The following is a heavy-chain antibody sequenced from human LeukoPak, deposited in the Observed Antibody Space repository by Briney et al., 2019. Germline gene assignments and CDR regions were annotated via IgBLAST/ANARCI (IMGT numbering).Heavy chain of an antibody. J-gene: IGHJ4*02. CDR2: IYYSGST. D-gene: IGHD6-13*01. CDR1: GGSFSGYY. Sequence: PSETLSLTCAVYGGSFSGYYWSWIRQPPGKGLEWIGYIYYSGSTNYNPSLKSRVTISVDTSKNQFSLKLSSVTAADTAVYYCARGYSSSWYFTYWGQGTLVTVSS. V-gene: IGHV4-59*01. CDR3: ARGYSSSWYFTY.